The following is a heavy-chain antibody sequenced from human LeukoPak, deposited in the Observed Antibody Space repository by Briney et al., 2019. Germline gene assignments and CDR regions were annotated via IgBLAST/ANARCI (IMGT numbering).Heavy chain of an antibody. CDR1: GFTFSSYS. V-gene: IGHV3-21*01. D-gene: IGHD6-13*01. J-gene: IGHJ4*02. CDR3: ASQGGSSPDY. CDR2: ISSSSSYI. Sequence: PGGSLRLSCAASGFTFSSYSMNWVRQAPGKGLEWVSSISSSSSYIYYADSVKGRLTISRDNAKNSLYLQMNSLRAEDTAVYYCASQGGSSPDYWGQGTLVTVSS.